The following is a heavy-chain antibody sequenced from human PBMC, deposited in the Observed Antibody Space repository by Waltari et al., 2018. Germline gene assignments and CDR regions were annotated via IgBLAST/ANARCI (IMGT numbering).Heavy chain of an antibody. CDR3: ARLSPPMWVRGVKGGYYFDY. CDR1: GDSVINSNYS. D-gene: IGHD3-10*01. CDR2: IYYSGSS. V-gene: IGHV4-39*07. J-gene: IGHJ4*02. Sequence: QLQLLESGPGLVKPSETLSLTCTVSGDSVINSNYSWGWIRQPPGKGLEWIGNIYYSGSSPYNPSCKSRVIISVDTSKNQFSVRLTSVTAADTAVFYCARLSPPMWVRGVKGGYYFDYWGPGTLVTVSS.